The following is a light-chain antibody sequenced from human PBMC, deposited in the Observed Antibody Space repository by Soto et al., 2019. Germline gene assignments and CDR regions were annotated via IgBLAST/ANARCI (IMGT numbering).Light chain of an antibody. CDR2: EVS. V-gene: IGLV2-14*01. Sequence: LTQPASVSGSPGQSITISCTGTSSDVGGYNYVSWYQQHPGKAPKLMIYEVSNRPSGVSNRFSGSKSGNTASLTISGLQAEDEADYYCSSYTSSSTKVFGTGTKVTVL. CDR1: SSDVGGYNY. J-gene: IGLJ1*01. CDR3: SSYTSSSTKV.